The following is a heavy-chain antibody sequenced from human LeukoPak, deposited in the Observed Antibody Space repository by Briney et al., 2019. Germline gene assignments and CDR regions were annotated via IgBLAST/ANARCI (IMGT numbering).Heavy chain of an antibody. Sequence: GESLKISCKGSGYNFTNYWIGWVRQMPGKGLEWMGIIYPGDSDTKYSPSFQGQVTISADKSINTAYLQWSSLKASDTAMYYCARALGFTLTSPGNWFDPWGQGTLVTVSS. CDR1: GYNFTNYW. V-gene: IGHV5-51*01. J-gene: IGHJ5*02. CDR3: ARALGFTLTSPGNWFDP. D-gene: IGHD1-1*01. CDR2: IYPGDSDT.